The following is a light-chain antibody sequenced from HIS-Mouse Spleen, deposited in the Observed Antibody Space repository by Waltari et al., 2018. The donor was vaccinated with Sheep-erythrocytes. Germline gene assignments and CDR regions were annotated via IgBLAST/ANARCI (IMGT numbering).Light chain of an antibody. Sequence: QSALTQPRSVSGSPGQSVTISCTGTSSDVGGYNYVSWYQQHPGKAPKLMIYEVSKRPSGVPDCVSGSKSGNTASLTVSGLQAEDEADYYCSSYAGSNNWVFGGGTKLTVL. CDR2: EVS. J-gene: IGLJ3*02. V-gene: IGLV2-8*01. CDR1: SSDVGGYNY. CDR3: SSYAGSNNWV.